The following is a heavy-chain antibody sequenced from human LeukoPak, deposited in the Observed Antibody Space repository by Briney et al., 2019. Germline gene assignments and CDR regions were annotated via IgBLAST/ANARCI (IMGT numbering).Heavy chain of an antibody. D-gene: IGHD6-19*01. Sequence: GGSLRLSCAASGFXFSSYAISWVRQAPGKGLEWVSGISGSGGSTYYADPVKGRFTISRENSKNTLYLQMNSLRAEDTAVYYCAKATSGWYHSTDYWGQGTLVTVSS. V-gene: IGHV3-23*01. CDR3: AKATSGWYHSTDY. CDR2: ISGSGGST. J-gene: IGHJ4*02. CDR1: GFXFSSYA.